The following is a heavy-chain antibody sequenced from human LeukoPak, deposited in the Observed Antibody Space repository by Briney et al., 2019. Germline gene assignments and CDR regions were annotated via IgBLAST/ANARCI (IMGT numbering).Heavy chain of an antibody. CDR3: ARALYGGNSEFDY. Sequence: PGGSPRLSCAASGLTFRGYWMTWVRQAPGKGLEWVANIKPDGTERNYLDSVKGRFTISRDSAKNSLYLQMNSLRAEDTAMYYCARALYGGNSEFDYWGQGTLVTVSS. CDR2: IKPDGTER. D-gene: IGHD4-23*01. V-gene: IGHV3-7*01. CDR1: GLTFRGYW. J-gene: IGHJ4*02.